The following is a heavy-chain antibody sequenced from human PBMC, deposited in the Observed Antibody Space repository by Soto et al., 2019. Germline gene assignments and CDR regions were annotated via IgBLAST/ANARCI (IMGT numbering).Heavy chain of an antibody. J-gene: IGHJ4*02. Sequence: GASVKVSCKASGYTFTSYYMHWVRQAPGQGLEWMGIINPSGGSTSYAQKFQGRVTMTRDTSTSTVYMELSSLRSDDTAMYYCARDGEAWAVARGRLDHWGQGTLVTVSS. CDR1: GYTFTSYY. CDR3: ARDGEAWAVARGRLDH. CDR2: INPSGGST. D-gene: IGHD1-26*01. V-gene: IGHV1-46*01.